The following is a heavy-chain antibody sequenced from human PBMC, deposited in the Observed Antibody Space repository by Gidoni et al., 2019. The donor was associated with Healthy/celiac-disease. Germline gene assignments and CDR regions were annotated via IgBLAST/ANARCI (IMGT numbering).Heavy chain of an antibody. J-gene: IGHJ4*02. V-gene: IGHV4-39*07. D-gene: IGHD1-26*01. CDR2: IYYSGST. Sequence: QLQLQESGPGLVKPSETLSLTCTVSGGSISRSSYYWGCIRQPPGKGLEWIGSIYYSGSTYYNPSLKSRVTISVDTSKNQFSLKLSSVTAADTAVYYCARDFAPWLSGSPTIADYWGQGTLVTVSS. CDR3: ARDFAPWLSGSPTIADY. CDR1: GGSISRSSYY.